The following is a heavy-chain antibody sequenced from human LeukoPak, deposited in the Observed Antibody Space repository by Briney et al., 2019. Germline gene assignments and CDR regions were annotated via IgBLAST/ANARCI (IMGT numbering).Heavy chain of an antibody. CDR1: GFTFSSYA. Sequence: GGSLRLSCAASGFTFSSYAMSWVRQAPGKGLEWVSAISGSGGSTYYADSVKGRFTISRDNSKNTLYLQMNSLRAEDTVVYYCAKAYSSGWYYFDYWGQGTLVTVSS. D-gene: IGHD6-19*01. J-gene: IGHJ4*02. V-gene: IGHV3-23*01. CDR2: ISGSGGST. CDR3: AKAYSSGWYYFDY.